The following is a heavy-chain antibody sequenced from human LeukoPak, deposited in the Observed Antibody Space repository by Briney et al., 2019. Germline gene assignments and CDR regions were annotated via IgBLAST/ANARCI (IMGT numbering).Heavy chain of an antibody. CDR3: ARDRSGYDYTAFDI. J-gene: IGHJ3*02. CDR1: GFTVTTYY. D-gene: IGHD5-12*01. V-gene: IGHV3-53*01. CDR2: MYTGGTT. Sequence: GGSLRLSCTASGFTVTTYYMSWVRQAPGKGLEWVSVMYTGGTTCYADSVKGRFTISREYSKNTLYLQMNSLSAEDTAVYYCARDRSGYDYTAFDIWGQGTMVIVS.